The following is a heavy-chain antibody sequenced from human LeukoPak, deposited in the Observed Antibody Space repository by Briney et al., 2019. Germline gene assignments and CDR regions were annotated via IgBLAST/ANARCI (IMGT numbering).Heavy chain of an antibody. D-gene: IGHD6-13*01. Sequence: GRSLRLSCAASGVNFRSYGMHWVRQAPGKGLEWVAVLSYDGSNKYYADSVKGRFTISRDNSKNTLYLQMNSLRAEDTAVYYCAKDLDIGAAAYIFDYWGQGTLVTVSS. V-gene: IGHV3-30*18. CDR1: GVNFRSYG. CDR2: LSYDGSNK. J-gene: IGHJ4*02. CDR3: AKDLDIGAAAYIFDY.